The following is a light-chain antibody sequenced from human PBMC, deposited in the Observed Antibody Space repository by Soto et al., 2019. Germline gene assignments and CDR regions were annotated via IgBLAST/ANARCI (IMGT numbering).Light chain of an antibody. J-gene: IGKJ4*01. CDR2: GAS. V-gene: IGKV3-15*01. CDR1: QGVSRK. Sequence: EIVMTQSPATLSVAPGERVTLSCRASQGVSRKLAWYQHKSGQAPRLLISGASTGATGIPARFSGSGSGTEFTLTISSLQSEDCAIYYCQQYHTWPITFGGGTKVEI. CDR3: QQYHTWPIT.